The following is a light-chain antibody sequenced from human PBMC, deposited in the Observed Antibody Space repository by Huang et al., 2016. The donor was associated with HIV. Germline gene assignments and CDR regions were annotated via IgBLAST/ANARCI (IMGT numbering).Light chain of an antibody. J-gene: IGKJ3*01. CDR1: HSISSSY. CDR2: SAS. Sequence: EIVLTQSSGTLSLSPGERATLSCRASHSISSSYIAWYQQKAGQAPRLLIYSASNSATCIPDRVSCSGSGTDFVLTISRLEPEDFSVYYCQQYGSSVFTFGPGTKVDIK. V-gene: IGKV3-20*01. CDR3: QQYGSSVFT.